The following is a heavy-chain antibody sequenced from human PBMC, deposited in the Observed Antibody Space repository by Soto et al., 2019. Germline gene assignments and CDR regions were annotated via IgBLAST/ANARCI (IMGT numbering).Heavy chain of an antibody. CDR1: GFTFSSYG. D-gene: IGHD2-2*01. J-gene: IGHJ6*02. CDR2: ISYDGSNK. Sequence: GGSLRLSCAASGFTFSSYGMHWVRQAPGKGLEWVTVISYDGSNKYYADSVKGRFTISRDNSKNTLYLQMNSLRAEDTAVYYCAKDGGDIVLVPAVDWYYYYGMDVWGQGTTVTVSS. CDR3: AKDGGDIVLVPAVDWYYYYGMDV. V-gene: IGHV3-30*18.